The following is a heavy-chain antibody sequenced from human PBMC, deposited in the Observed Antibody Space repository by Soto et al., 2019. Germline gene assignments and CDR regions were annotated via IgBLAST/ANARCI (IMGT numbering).Heavy chain of an antibody. J-gene: IGHJ5*02. V-gene: IGHV4-59*07. CDR1: GESMSSSY. Sequence: SDTLSLASTVSGESMSSSYWSWIRQPPGKGLEWIGYIYYSGSINYNPSLKSRVTISVDTSKNQFSLKLSSVTAADTAVYYCADGKDWFAPWGQGTLVTAPQ. CDR2: IYYSGSI. CDR3: ADGKDWFAP.